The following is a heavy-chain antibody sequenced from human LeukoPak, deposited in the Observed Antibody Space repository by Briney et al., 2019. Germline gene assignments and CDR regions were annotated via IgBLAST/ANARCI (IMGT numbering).Heavy chain of an antibody. CDR1: GFTFSSYA. V-gene: IGHV3-23*01. J-gene: IGHJ3*02. CDR3: AKDYYDYVWGRNKAFDI. D-gene: IGHD3-16*01. CDR2: ISGSGGST. Sequence: GGSLRLSCAASGFTFSSYAMSWVRQAPGKGLEWVSAISGSGGSTYYADSVKGRFTISRDNSKNTLYLQMNSLRAEDTAVYYCAKDYYDYVWGRNKAFDIWGQGTMVTVSS.